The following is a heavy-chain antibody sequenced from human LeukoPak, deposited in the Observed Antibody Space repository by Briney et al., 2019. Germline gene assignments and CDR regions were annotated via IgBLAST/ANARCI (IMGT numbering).Heavy chain of an antibody. J-gene: IGHJ4*02. D-gene: IGHD3-10*01. CDR2: INTNTGNP. CDR3: ARDGLITDYYGSGTEFDY. Sequence: ASVKVSCKASGYTFTSYAMNWVRQAPGQGLEWMGWINTNTGNPTYAQGFTGRFVFSLDTSVSTAYLQISSLKAEDTAVYYCARDGLITDYYGSGTEFDYWGQETLVTVSS. CDR1: GYTFTSYA. V-gene: IGHV7-4-1*02.